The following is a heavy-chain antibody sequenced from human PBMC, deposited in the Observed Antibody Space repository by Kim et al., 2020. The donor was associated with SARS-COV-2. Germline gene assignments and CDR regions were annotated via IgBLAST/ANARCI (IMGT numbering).Heavy chain of an antibody. CDR2: ISYDGSNK. CDR3: ARGTSMIVVVIPFDY. V-gene: IGHV3-30-3*01. Sequence: GGSLRLSCAASGFTFSSYAMHWVRQAPGKGLEWVAVISYDGSNKYYADSVKGRFTISRDNSKNTLYLQMNSLRAEDTAVYYCARGTSMIVVVIPFDYWGQGTLVTVSS. D-gene: IGHD3-22*01. CDR1: GFTFSSYA. J-gene: IGHJ4*02.